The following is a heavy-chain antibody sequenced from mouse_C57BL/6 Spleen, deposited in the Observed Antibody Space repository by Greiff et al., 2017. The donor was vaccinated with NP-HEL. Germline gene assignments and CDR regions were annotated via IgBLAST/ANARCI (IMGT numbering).Heavy chain of an antibody. CDR3: ARFGGSPPRYFDV. CDR2: IHPNSGST. J-gene: IGHJ1*03. V-gene: IGHV1-64*01. CDR1: GYTFTSYW. D-gene: IGHD1-1*01. Sequence: QVQLQQPGAELVKPGASVKLSCKASGYTFTSYWMHWVKQRPGQGLEWIGMIHPNSGSTNYNEKFKSKATLTVDKSSSTAYMQLSSLTSEDSAVYYCARFGGSPPRYFDVWGTGTTVTVSS.